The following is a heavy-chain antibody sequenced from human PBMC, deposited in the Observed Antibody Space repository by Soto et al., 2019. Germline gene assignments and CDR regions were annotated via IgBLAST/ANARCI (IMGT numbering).Heavy chain of an antibody. J-gene: IGHJ2*01. D-gene: IGHD2-2*01. CDR1: GFTFGSYW. Sequence: GGSLRLSCAASGFTFGSYWMSWVRQAPGKGLEWVANIKQDGTGKYYVDSVKGRFTISGDNAKNSLYLQMHSLRAEDTAVYYCARFATSPFDYWYFDLWGRGALVTVSS. CDR3: ARFATSPFDYWYFDL. V-gene: IGHV3-7*03. CDR2: IKQDGTGK.